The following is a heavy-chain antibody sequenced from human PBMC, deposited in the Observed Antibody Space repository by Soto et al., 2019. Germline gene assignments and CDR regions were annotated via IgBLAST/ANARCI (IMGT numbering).Heavy chain of an antibody. CDR3: ARDRGIFGVGDYYYYMDV. V-gene: IGHV3-21*01. D-gene: IGHD3-3*01. J-gene: IGHJ6*03. CDR2: ITSSSTYI. CDR1: GFNFSTYS. Sequence: EVQLVESGGCLVKPGGSLRLSCAASGFNFSTYSMNWVRQAPGKGLEWVSSITSSSTYIYYSDSVKGRFTISRDNAKNSLYLQMNSLRAEGTAVYYCARDRGIFGVGDYYYYMDVWGKGTTVTVSS.